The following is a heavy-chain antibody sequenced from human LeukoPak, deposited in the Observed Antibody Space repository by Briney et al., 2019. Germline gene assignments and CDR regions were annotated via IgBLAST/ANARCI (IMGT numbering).Heavy chain of an antibody. CDR3: ARGWWQQLNRLDY. D-gene: IGHD6-13*01. Sequence: PSETLSLTCAVYGGSFSGYYWSWIRQPPGKGLEWIGEINHSGSTNYNPSLKSRATISVDTSKNQFSLKLSSVTAADTAVYYCARGWWQQLNRLDYWGQGTLVTVSS. CDR1: GGSFSGYY. V-gene: IGHV4-34*01. CDR2: INHSGST. J-gene: IGHJ4*02.